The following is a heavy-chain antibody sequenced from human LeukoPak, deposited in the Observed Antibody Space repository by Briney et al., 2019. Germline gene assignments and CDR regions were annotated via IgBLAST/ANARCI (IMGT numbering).Heavy chain of an antibody. CDR1: GFTFSSYS. Sequence: GGSLRLSCAASGFTFSSYSMNWVRQAPGKGLEWVSYISSSSSTIYYADSVKGRFTISRDNSKNTLYLQMNSLRAEDTAVYYCAKDSPRITMIVGAFDIWGQGTMVTVSS. V-gene: IGHV3-48*01. J-gene: IGHJ3*02. CDR3: AKDSPRITMIVGAFDI. D-gene: IGHD3-22*01. CDR2: ISSSSSTI.